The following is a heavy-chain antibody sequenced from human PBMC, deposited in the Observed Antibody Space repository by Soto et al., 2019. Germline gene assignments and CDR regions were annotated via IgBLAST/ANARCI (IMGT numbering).Heavy chain of an antibody. CDR3: ARAHDYDFWSGYYNY. V-gene: IGHV4-31*03. D-gene: IGHD3-3*01. CDR2: IYYSGST. J-gene: IGHJ4*02. Sequence: SETLSLTCTVSGGSISSGGYYWSWIRQHPGKGLEWIGYIYYSGSTYYNPSLKSRVTISVDTSKNQFSLKLSSVTAADTAVYYCARAHDYDFWSGYYNYWGQGTLVTVSS. CDR1: GGSISSGGYY.